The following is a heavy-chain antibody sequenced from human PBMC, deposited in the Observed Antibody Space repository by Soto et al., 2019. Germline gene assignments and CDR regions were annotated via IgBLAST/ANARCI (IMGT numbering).Heavy chain of an antibody. J-gene: IGHJ4*02. Sequence: PGGSLRLSCSASGFTFSSYAMHWVRQAPGKGLEYVSAISSNGGSTYYADSVKGRFTISRDNSKNTLYLQMSSLRAEDTAVYYCVKGENAVAGNRIFDYWGQGTLVTVSS. V-gene: IGHV3-64D*06. CDR3: VKGENAVAGNRIFDY. CDR2: ISSNGGST. CDR1: GFTFSSYA. D-gene: IGHD6-19*01.